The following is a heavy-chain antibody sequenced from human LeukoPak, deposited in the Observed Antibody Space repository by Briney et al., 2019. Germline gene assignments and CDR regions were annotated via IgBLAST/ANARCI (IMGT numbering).Heavy chain of an antibody. CDR1: GFTVSVNH. CDR2: IYSTGRI. D-gene: IGHD5-18*01. CDR3: ARVPVHASGYHLDL. J-gene: IGHJ4*02. V-gene: IGHV3-53*01. Sequence: PGGSLRLSCAVSGFTVSVNHTKSVRQARGRGLGWDSFIYSTGRIDYAESVNGRFTISRDNSENTFYLQMNDLRVEDTAVYYCARVPVHASGYHLDLWGQGTVVTVSS.